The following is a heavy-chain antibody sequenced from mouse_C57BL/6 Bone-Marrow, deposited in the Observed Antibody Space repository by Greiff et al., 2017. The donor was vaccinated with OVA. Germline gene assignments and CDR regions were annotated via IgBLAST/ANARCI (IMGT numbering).Heavy chain of an antibody. Sequence: VQLQQSGAELVRPGASVTLSCKASGYTFTDYEMHWVKQTPVHGLEWIGAIDPETGGTAYNQKFKGKAILTADKSSSTAYMELRSLTSEDSAVYYCTREGGYDYDGLYYFDYWGQGTTLTVSS. CDR1: GYTFTDYE. V-gene: IGHV1-15*01. CDR3: TREGGYDYDGLYYFDY. J-gene: IGHJ2*01. D-gene: IGHD2-4*01. CDR2: IDPETGGT.